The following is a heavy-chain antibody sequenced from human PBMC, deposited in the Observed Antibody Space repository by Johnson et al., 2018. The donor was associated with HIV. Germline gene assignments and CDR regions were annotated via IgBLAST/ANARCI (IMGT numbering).Heavy chain of an antibody. Sequence: VQLVESGGGVVQHGGSLRLSCAASGFTFSSYGMHWVRQAPGKGLEWVAFIRYDGSNKYYADSVKGRFTISRDNSKNTLYLQMNSLRAEDTAVYYCAKVVGSGATGDAFDIWGQGTMVTVSS. D-gene: IGHD1-26*01. J-gene: IGHJ3*02. CDR3: AKVVGSGATGDAFDI. CDR2: IRYDGSNK. CDR1: GFTFSSYG. V-gene: IGHV3-30*02.